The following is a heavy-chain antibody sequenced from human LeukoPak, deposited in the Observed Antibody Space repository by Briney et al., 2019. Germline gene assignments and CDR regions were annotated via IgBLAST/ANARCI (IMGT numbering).Heavy chain of an antibody. CDR1: GYTFTGYY. Sequence: ASVKVSCKASGYTFTGYYMHWVRQAPGQGLEWMGWINPNSGGTNYAQKFQGRVTMTRNTSISTAYMELSSLRSEDTAVYYCARGSAGYSSSWYEGGWFDPWGQGTLVTVSS. V-gene: IGHV1-2*02. D-gene: IGHD6-13*01. CDR2: INPNSGGT. CDR3: ARGSAGYSSSWYEGGWFDP. J-gene: IGHJ5*02.